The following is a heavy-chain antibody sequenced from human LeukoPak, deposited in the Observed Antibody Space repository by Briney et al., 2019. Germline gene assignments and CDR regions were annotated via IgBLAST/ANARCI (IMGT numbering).Heavy chain of an antibody. Sequence: PSETLSLTCAVSGGSFSGYYWSWIRQPPGKGLEWIGEINHSGSTNYNPSLKSRVTISVDTSKNQFSLKLSSVTAADTAVYYCARRRLQHYDSSGYQYYFDYWGQGTLVTVSS. CDR1: GGSFSGYY. CDR3: ARRRLQHYDSSGYQYYFDY. CDR2: INHSGST. J-gene: IGHJ4*02. D-gene: IGHD3-22*01. V-gene: IGHV4-34*01.